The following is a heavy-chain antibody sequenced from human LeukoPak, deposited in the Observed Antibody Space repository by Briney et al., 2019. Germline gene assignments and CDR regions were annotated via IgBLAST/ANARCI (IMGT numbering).Heavy chain of an antibody. V-gene: IGHV1-18*01. Sequence: ASVKVSCKASGYTFTKYCITWVRQAPGQGLEWMGWISPYNGNRNYAQKLQDRVTMTTDTSTSTAFMELRSLRSDDTAVYYCACGRGAYASSSTTFDYWGQGTLVTVSS. D-gene: IGHD6-6*01. CDR2: ISPYNGNR. CDR1: GYTFTKYC. CDR3: ACGRGAYASSSTTFDY. J-gene: IGHJ4*02.